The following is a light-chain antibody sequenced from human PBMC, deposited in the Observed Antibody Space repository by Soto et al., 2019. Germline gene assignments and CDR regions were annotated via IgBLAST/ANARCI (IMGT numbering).Light chain of an antibody. J-gene: IGLJ3*02. Sequence: QSALTQPRSVSGSPGQSVTISCTGTNSDVGGYNYVSWYQQHSGKAPKLMIYDVVKRPSGVPDRFSGSKSGNTASLTISGLQAEDEADYYCCSYAGSYTLVFGGGTKVTVL. V-gene: IGLV2-11*01. CDR2: DVV. CDR3: CSYAGSYTLV. CDR1: NSDVGGYNY.